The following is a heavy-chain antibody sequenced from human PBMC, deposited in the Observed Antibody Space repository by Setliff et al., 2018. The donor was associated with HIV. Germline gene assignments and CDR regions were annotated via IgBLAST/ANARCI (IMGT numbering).Heavy chain of an antibody. D-gene: IGHD4-17*01. V-gene: IGHV1-2*02. CDR3: ARDRGLRGWFDP. Sequence: ASVKVSCKASDYMFIDYYIHWVRQAPGQGLEWMGWMNSRSGNIRYAQKFQGRVTMTRDTSISTAYMELSRLRSDDTAVYYCARDRGLRGWFDPWGQGTLVTVSS. J-gene: IGHJ5*02. CDR2: MNSRSGNI. CDR1: DYMFIDYY.